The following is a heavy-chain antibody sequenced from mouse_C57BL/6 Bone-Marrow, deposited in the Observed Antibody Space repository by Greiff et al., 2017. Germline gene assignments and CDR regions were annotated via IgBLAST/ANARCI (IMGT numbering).Heavy chain of an antibody. CDR1: GFSLTSYG. CDR2: IWSGGST. D-gene: IGHD1-1*01. V-gene: IGHV2-2*01. J-gene: IGHJ4*01. Sequence: VQLQQSGPGLVQPSQSLSITCTVSGFSLTSYGVHWVRQSPGKGLEWLGVIWSGGSTDYNAAFISRLSISKDNSKSQVFVKMNSLQADDTAIYYCARKSSYYAMDYWGQGTSVTVSS. CDR3: ARKSSYYAMDY.